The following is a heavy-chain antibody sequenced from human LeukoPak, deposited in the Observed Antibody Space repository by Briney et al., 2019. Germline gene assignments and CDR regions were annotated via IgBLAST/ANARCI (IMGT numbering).Heavy chain of an antibody. CDR2: IYPGDSDT. V-gene: IGHV5-51*01. Sequence: GESLKISCKGSGYSFTTYWIAWVRQMPGKGLEWMGIIYPGDSDTRYSPSFQGQVTISVDKSVSAAYLQWSSLKASDTAMYYCASPPTRECSSISCSLSYWGQGTLVTVSS. CDR3: ASPPTRECSSISCSLSY. J-gene: IGHJ4*02. D-gene: IGHD2-2*01. CDR1: GYSFTTYW.